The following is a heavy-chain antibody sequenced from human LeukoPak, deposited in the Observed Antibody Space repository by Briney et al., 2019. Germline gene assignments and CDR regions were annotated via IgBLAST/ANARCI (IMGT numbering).Heavy chain of an antibody. V-gene: IGHV4-4*07. D-gene: IGHD5-18*01. CDR2: IYISGST. CDR1: GDSLSSSY. Sequence: ASETLSLTCTVSGDSLSSSYWSWIRQSAGKGLEWIGRIYISGSTNYNPSLKSRVTISVDTSKNQFSLTLSSVTAADTALYYCARGQKYRYGYRVTELGSGYFDYWGQGTLVTVSS. J-gene: IGHJ4*02. CDR3: ARGQKYRYGYRVTELGSGYFDY.